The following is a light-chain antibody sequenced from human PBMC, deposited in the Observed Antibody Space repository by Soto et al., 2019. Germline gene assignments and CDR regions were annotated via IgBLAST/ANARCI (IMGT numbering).Light chain of an antibody. V-gene: IGKV3-15*01. J-gene: IGKJ4*01. CDR3: QHYNNWPVT. CDR2: GAS. CDR1: QSVSSN. Sequence: PATLSVSPWERVTLSCRASQSVSSNLAWYQQKPDQAPRLLIYGASTRATGIPARFSGSGSGTEFTLTISSLQSEDFALYYCQHYNNWPVTFGGGTRWIS.